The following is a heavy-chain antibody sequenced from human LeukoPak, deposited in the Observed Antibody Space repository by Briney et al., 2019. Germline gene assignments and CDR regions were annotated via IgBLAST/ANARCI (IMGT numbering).Heavy chain of an antibody. CDR3: ARGGTYYPCIDY. V-gene: IGHV1-18*01. J-gene: IGHJ4*02. CDR2: VSAYNGKT. CDR1: GYTFTTSY. D-gene: IGHD1-26*01. Sequence: ASVKVSCKASGYTFTTSYINWVRQAPGQGLEWMGWVSAYNGKTSHAQKFQGRVTMTTDSSTSTAYMDLTSLRSDDTAVYYCARGGTYYPCIDYWGQGTLVTVSS.